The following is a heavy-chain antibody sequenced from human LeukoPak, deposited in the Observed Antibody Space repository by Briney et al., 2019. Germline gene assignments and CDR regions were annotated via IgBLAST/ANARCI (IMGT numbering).Heavy chain of an antibody. CDR3: ARGGAALDAFDI. D-gene: IGHD2-15*01. Sequence: GGSLRLSCAASGFIFSSFWMHWVRQVPGKGLVWVSHTNSDGSTTDYADSVRGRFTISRDNAKNTLYLQMNRLTVEDTAVYYCARGGAALDAFDIWGQGTMVTVSS. CDR1: GFIFSSFW. V-gene: IGHV3-74*01. J-gene: IGHJ3*02. CDR2: TNSDGSTT.